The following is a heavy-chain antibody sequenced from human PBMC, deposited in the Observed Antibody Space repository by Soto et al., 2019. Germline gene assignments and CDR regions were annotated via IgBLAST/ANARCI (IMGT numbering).Heavy chain of an antibody. V-gene: IGHV3-48*02. D-gene: IGHD6-19*01. Sequence: GESLKISCAASGFTFSSYSMNWVRQAPGKGLEWVSYISSSSSTIYYADSVKGRFTISRDNAKNSLYLQMNSLRDEDTAVYYCARVPVAGTFYYYGMDVWGQGTTVTVSS. CDR2: ISSSSSTI. J-gene: IGHJ6*02. CDR1: GFTFSSYS. CDR3: ARVPVAGTFYYYGMDV.